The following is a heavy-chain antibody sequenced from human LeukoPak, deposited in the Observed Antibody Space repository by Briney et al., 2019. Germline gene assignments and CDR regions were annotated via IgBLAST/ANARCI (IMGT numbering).Heavy chain of an antibody. CDR3: ARVHPCSGGSCYARNFDY. CDR2: ISISSSYI. Sequence: GGSLRLSCAASGFTFSSYSMNWVRQAPGKGLEWVSSISISSSYIYYADSVKGRFTISRDNAKNSLYLQMNSLRAEDTAVYYCARVHPCSGGSCYARNFDYWGQGTLVTVSS. D-gene: IGHD2-15*01. J-gene: IGHJ4*02. V-gene: IGHV3-21*01. CDR1: GFTFSSYS.